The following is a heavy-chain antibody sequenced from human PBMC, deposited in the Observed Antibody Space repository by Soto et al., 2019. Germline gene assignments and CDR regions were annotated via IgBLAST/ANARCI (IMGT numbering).Heavy chain of an antibody. D-gene: IGHD3-10*01. J-gene: IGHJ4*02. CDR2: IYPDDSDT. V-gene: IGHV5-51*01. Sequence: PGESLKISCKGSGYSFTSYWIGWVRQMPGKGLEWMGIIYPDDSDTRYSPSFQGQVTISADKSISTAYLQWISLKASDTAMYYCARRLRFTSGYFDYWGQGTLVTVPQ. CDR3: ARRLRFTSGYFDY. CDR1: GYSFTSYW.